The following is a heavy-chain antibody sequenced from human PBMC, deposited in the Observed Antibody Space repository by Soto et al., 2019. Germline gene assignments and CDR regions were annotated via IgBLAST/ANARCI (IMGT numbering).Heavy chain of an antibody. J-gene: IGHJ4*02. Sequence: QVQLVQSGAEVKKPGSSVKVSCKSSGGTFGSYAISWVRQAPGQGLEWMGGVIPIFGTPHYAQKFHGRVTITADMPTITAYLELSILKSGDTAVYYCAKIRWTISLQEEDAIWGQGTLVTVSS. CDR1: GGTFGSYA. CDR3: AKIRWTISLQEEDAI. CDR2: VIPIFGTP. V-gene: IGHV1-69*06. D-gene: IGHD2-15*01.